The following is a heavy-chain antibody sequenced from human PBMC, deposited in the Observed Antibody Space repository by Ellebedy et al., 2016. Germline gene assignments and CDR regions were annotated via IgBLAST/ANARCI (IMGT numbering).Heavy chain of an antibody. CDR2: ISPGRGSTI. Sequence: GGSLRLXXAVSGFTFSHYSMKWVRQTPGKGLEWVSYISPGRGSTIYYADSVKGRFTISRDDPKSTLYLQMNNLRAEDTAVYYCAKDRDDAGDFVFDSWGQGTLVTVSS. D-gene: IGHD4-17*01. CDR1: GFTFSHYS. V-gene: IGHV3-48*01. CDR3: AKDRDDAGDFVFDS. J-gene: IGHJ4*02.